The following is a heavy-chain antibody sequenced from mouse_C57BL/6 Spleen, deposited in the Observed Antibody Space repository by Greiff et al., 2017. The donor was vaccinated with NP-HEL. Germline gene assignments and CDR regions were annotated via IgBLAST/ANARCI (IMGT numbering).Heavy chain of an antibody. D-gene: IGHD2-10*02. CDR3: ARQGVITSGFAY. CDR1: GFTFSSYT. Sequence: EVKLVESGGGLVKPGGSLKLSCAASGFTFSSYTMSWVRQTPEKRLEWVATISGGGGNTYYPDSVKGRFTISRDNAKNTLYLQMSSLRSEDTALYYCARQGVITSGFAYWGQGTLVTVSA. J-gene: IGHJ3*01. CDR2: ISGGGGNT. V-gene: IGHV5-9*01.